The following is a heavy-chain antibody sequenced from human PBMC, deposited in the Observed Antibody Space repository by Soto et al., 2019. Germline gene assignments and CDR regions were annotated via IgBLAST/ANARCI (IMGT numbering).Heavy chain of an antibody. CDR2: ISNDENIK. V-gene: IGHV3-33*01. CDR1: GFNFGNFG. J-gene: IGHJ4*02. CDR3: ARGLRGVLDY. D-gene: IGHD5-12*01. Sequence: SLRLSCVASGFNFGNFGMHWVRQAPGKGLEWLTVISNDENIKQDSVRGRFAIARDNSKNTLYLHLTSLRAGDTAIYYCARGLRGVLDYWGQGTLVTVSS.